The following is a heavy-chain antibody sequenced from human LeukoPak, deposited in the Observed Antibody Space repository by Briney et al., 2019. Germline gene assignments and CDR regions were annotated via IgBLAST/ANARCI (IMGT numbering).Heavy chain of an antibody. D-gene: IGHD1-26*01. J-gene: IGHJ4*02. CDR2: IIPIFGTA. CDR1: RGTFSSYA. V-gene: IGHV1-69*01. CDR3: ARGLVGATSGYFDY. Sequence: SVKVSCKASRGTFSSYAISWVRQAPGQGLEWMGGIIPIFGTANYAQKFQGRVTITADESTSTAYMELSSLRSEDTAVYYCARGLVGATSGYFDYWGQGTLVTVSS.